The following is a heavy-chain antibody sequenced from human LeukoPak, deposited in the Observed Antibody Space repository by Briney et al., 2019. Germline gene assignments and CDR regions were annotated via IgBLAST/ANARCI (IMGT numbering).Heavy chain of an antibody. CDR3: AGADSGSWDFGR. V-gene: IGHV3-7*04. CDR1: GFTFNNYW. J-gene: IGHJ4*02. D-gene: IGHD6-13*01. Sequence: GRSLRLSCVASGFTFNNYWMTWVRQAPGKGLEWVANIKQNGSETSYVDSVKGRFTISRDNAKNSLYLLMNNLGADDTGVYYCAGADSGSWDFGRGAQGTLVIVSS. CDR2: IKQNGSET.